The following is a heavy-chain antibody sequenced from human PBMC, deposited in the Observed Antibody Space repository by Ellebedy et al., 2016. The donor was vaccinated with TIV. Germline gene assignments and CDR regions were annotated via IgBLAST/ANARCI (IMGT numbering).Heavy chain of an antibody. V-gene: IGHV4-34*01. J-gene: IGHJ4*02. Sequence: MPSETLSLTCAVHGGSLSSDYWSWIRQSPEKGLEWLGEINHIGSTSYNPSLKSRVSISVDTPKKQFSLKLSSVTAADTAVYYWARAFQYSSGWAFDYWGQGTLVTVSS. CDR1: GGSLSSDY. CDR3: ARAFQYSSGWAFDY. CDR2: INHIGST. D-gene: IGHD6-19*01.